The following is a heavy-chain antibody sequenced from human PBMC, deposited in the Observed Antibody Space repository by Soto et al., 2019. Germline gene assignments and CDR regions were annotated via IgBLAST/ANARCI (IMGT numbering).Heavy chain of an antibody. V-gene: IGHV4-39*01. CDR1: GGSISSSSYY. Sequence: QLQLQESGPGLVKPSETLSLTCTVSGGSISSSSYYWGWIRQPPGKGLEWIGSIYYSGSTYYNPSLKSRVTISVDTSKNQFSLKLSSVTAADTAVYYCERHVGDYGAYYYYYMDVWGKGTTVTVSS. CDR3: ERHVGDYGAYYYYYMDV. D-gene: IGHD4-17*01. CDR2: IYYSGST. J-gene: IGHJ6*03.